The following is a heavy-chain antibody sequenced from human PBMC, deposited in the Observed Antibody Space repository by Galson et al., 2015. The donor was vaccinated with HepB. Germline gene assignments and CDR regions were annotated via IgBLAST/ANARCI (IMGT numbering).Heavy chain of an antibody. CDR1: GYTFTSYY. J-gene: IGHJ6*02. D-gene: IGHD2-2*02. Sequence: SCAASGYTFTSYYMHWVRQAPGQGLEWMGIINPSGGSTSYAQKFQGRVTMTRDTSTSTVYMELSSLRSEDTAVYYCARSSRTSIVVVPAAIPNYYYGMDVWGQGTTVTVSS. CDR3: ARSSRTSIVVVPAAIPNYYYGMDV. CDR2: INPSGGST. V-gene: IGHV1-46*01.